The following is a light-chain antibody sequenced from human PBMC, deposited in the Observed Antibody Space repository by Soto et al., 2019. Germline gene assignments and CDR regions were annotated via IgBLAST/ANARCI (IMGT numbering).Light chain of an antibody. CDR1: QAISNS. Sequence: DIQMTQPPSSLSASVGDRVTITCQASQAISNSLSWYQQKPGKAPKLLITDAATLEAGVPSRFSGSGSGTDFTFTISSLQTEDIATYFCLQHDNVPTFGLGTKLEVK. CDR3: LQHDNVPT. V-gene: IGKV1-33*01. J-gene: IGKJ2*01. CDR2: DAA.